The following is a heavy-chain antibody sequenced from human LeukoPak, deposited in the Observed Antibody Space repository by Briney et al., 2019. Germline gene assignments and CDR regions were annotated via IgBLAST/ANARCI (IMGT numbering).Heavy chain of an antibody. Sequence: GGSLRLSCAASGFTFSSYAMNWVRQAPGKGLEWVSGISGSGGSTYYADSVKGRFTISRDNSKNTLYLQMNSLRAEDTAVYHCARDRARPDYYYYYGMDVWGQGTTVTVSS. J-gene: IGHJ6*02. D-gene: IGHD3-10*01. CDR2: ISGSGGST. V-gene: IGHV3-23*01. CDR1: GFTFSSYA. CDR3: ARDRARPDYYYYYGMDV.